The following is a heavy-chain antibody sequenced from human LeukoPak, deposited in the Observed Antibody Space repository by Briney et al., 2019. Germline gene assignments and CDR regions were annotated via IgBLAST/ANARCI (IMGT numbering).Heavy chain of an antibody. J-gene: IGHJ4*02. CDR1: GFTFSSYG. CDR2: IWYDGSNK. Sequence: GRSLRLSCAASGFTFSSYGMHWVRQAPGKGLEWVAVIWYDGSNKYYADSVKGRFTISRDNSKNTLYLQMNSLRAEDTAVYYCVTSWVRQPRDVWGQGILVTVSS. V-gene: IGHV3-33*01. CDR3: VTSWVRQPRDV. D-gene: IGHD3-10*01.